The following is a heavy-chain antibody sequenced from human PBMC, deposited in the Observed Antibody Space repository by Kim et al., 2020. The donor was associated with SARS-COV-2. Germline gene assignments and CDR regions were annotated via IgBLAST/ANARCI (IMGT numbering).Heavy chain of an antibody. V-gene: IGHV4-39*01. CDR2: IYYSGST. J-gene: IGHJ3*02. CDR3: ARQVAAATGPGYAFDI. Sequence: SETLSLTCTVSGGSISSSSYYWGWIRQPPGKGLEWIGSIYYSGSTYYNPSLKSRVTISVDTSKNQFSLKLSSVTAAATAVYYCARQVAAATGPGYAFDIGGQGTMVTGSS. D-gene: IGHD6-13*01. CDR1: GGSISSSSYY.